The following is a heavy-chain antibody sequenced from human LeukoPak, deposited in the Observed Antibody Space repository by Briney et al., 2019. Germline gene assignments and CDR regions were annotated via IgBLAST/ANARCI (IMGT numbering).Heavy chain of an antibody. J-gene: IGHJ4*02. Sequence: SETLSLTCAVSGGSISSNNWWIWVRQSPEKGLEWIGEIYHDGSTNYNPPLKSRVTISMDRSKNQLSLKLNFVTAADTAVYYCARDRGGYTYSHDYWGQGTLVTVSS. CDR1: GGSISSNNW. CDR2: IYHDGST. V-gene: IGHV4-4*02. D-gene: IGHD5-18*01. CDR3: ARDRGGYTYSHDY.